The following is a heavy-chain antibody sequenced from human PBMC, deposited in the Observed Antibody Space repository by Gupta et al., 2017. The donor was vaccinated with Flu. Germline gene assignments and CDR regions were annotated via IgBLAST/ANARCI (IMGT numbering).Heavy chain of an antibody. Sequence: QITLKESGPMLVAPTQTLILTCTFSGFSLRTSGVGVGWIRQPPGKALECLGIIYWDDDNRYSPSLKSRLAGTKDTSKNQVVLILSNVDPGDTGTYYCAHRRGGYNWDDAAFDIWGPGTVVTVSS. V-gene: IGHV2-5*02. CDR1: GFSLRTSGVG. D-gene: IGHD1-20*01. CDR2: IYWDDDN. J-gene: IGHJ3*02. CDR3: AHRRGGYNWDDAAFDI.